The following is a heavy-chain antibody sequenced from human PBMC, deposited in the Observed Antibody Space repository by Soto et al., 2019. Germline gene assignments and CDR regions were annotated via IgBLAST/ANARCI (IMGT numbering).Heavy chain of an antibody. CDR1: GYTFTIYG. CDR3: ARGRYGAY. V-gene: IGHV1-18*01. D-gene: IGHD1-1*01. J-gene: IGHJ4*02. CDR2: ISAHNGNT. Sequence: QVHLVQSGAEVKKPGASVKVSCKASGYTFTIYGITWVRQAPGQGLEWMGWISAHNGNTDYAQKLQGRVIVTRDTSTSTAYMELRSLRSNDTAVYYCARGRYGAYWGQGPLVTVPS.